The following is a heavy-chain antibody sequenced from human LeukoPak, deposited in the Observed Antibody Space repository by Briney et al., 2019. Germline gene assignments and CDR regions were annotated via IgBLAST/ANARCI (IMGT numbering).Heavy chain of an antibody. CDR2: ISSSSYI. J-gene: IGHJ4*02. Sequence: GGSLRLSCAASGFTFSSYSMNWVRQAPGKGLEWVSSISSSSYIYYADSVKGRFTISRDNAKNSLYLQMNSLRAEDTAVCYCARDRAKYQLLSAGYFDYWGQGTLVTVSS. CDR3: ARDRAKYQLLSAGYFDY. V-gene: IGHV3-21*01. D-gene: IGHD2-2*01. CDR1: GFTFSSYS.